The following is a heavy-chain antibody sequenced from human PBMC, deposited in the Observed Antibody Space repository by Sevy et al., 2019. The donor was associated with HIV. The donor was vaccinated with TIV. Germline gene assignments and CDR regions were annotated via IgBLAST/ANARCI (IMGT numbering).Heavy chain of an antibody. Sequence: GGSLRLSCAASGFTFRSYSMNWVRQAPGRGLEWVSSITSSSSFIFYADSVTGRFTISRDNAKNSLFLQMNSLRAEDTAVYYCARPTSGLSEYEPLDNARFYGMDVWGQGTTVTVSS. J-gene: IGHJ6*02. CDR2: ITSSSSFI. D-gene: IGHD1-20*01. CDR1: GFTFRSYS. V-gene: IGHV3-21*01. CDR3: ARPTSGLSEYEPLDNARFYGMDV.